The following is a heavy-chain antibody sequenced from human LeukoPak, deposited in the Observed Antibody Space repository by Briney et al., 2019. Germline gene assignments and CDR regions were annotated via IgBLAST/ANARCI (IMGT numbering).Heavy chain of an antibody. CDR3: ARDRQISTTAVDY. V-gene: IGHV4-39*07. CDR1: GGSISSSSYY. CDR2: IYYSGST. J-gene: IGHJ4*02. Sequence: SETLSLTCTVSGGSISSSSYYWGWIRQPPGKGLEWIGSIYYSGSTYYNPSLKSRVTISVDTSKNQFSLKLSSVTAADTAVYYCARDRQISTTAVDYWGQGTLVTVSS. D-gene: IGHD4-11*01.